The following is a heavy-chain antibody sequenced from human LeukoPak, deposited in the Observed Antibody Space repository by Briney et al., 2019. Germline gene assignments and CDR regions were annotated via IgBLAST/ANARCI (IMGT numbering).Heavy chain of an antibody. J-gene: IGHJ4*02. D-gene: IGHD3-16*01. V-gene: IGHV3-7*03. CDR3: ARGGAMQSPADY. CDR1: GFTFSSYL. CDR2: IKQDGSGK. Sequence: GGALRLSCAASGFTFSSYLMSGVRQAPGKGLEGVANIKQDGSGKFYVDSVKGRFTISRDNAKNSLYLQMNSLRAEDTAVYYCARGGAMQSPADYWGQGTLVTVSS.